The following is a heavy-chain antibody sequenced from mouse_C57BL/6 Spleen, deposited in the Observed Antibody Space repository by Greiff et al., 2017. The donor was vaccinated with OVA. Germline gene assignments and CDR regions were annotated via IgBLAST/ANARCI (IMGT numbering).Heavy chain of an antibody. D-gene: IGHD1-1*01. J-gene: IGHJ3*01. V-gene: IGHV1-82*01. CDR3: ARERDYYYGSSGFAY. Sequence: VQLQESGPELVKPGASVKISCKASGYAFSSSWMNWVKQRPGKGLEWIGRIYPGDGDTNYNGKFKGKATLTADKSSSTAYMQLSSLTSEDSAVYFCARERDYYYGSSGFAYWGQGTLVTVSA. CDR1: GYAFSSSW. CDR2: IYPGDGDT.